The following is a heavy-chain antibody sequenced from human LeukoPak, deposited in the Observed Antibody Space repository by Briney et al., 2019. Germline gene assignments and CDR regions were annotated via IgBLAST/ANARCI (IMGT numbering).Heavy chain of an antibody. CDR1: GFTFSSYA. D-gene: IGHD1-26*01. CDR3: ARGSFPDVGALLFDY. CDR2: IIPILGIA. J-gene: IGHJ4*02. Sequence: PGGSLRLSCAASGFTFSSYAMHWVRQAPGKGLEWVGRIIPILGIANYAQKFQGRVTITADKSTSTAYMELSSLRSEDTAVYYCARGSFPDVGALLFDYWGQGTLVTVSS. V-gene: IGHV1-69*04.